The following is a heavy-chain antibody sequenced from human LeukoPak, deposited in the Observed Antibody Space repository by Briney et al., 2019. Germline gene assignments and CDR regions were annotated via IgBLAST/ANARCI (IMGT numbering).Heavy chain of an antibody. V-gene: IGHV1-8*01. D-gene: IGHD2-21*02. CDR3: ARDNSVRDTAWWFDP. CDR2: MNPNSGNT. Sequence: ASVKVSCKASGYTFTSYDINWVRQATGQGLEWMGWMNPNSGNTGYAQKFQGRVTMTRNTSISTAHMELSSLRSEDTAVYYCARDNSVRDTAWWFDPWGQGTLVTVSS. CDR1: GYTFTSYD. J-gene: IGHJ5*02.